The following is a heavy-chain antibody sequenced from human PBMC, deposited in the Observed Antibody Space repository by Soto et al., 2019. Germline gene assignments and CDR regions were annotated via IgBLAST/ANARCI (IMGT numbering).Heavy chain of an antibody. V-gene: IGHV1-18*01. J-gene: IGHJ4*02. D-gene: IGHD6-13*01. CDR2: ISAYNGNT. CDR1: GYTFTTYG. Sequence: ASVKVSCKASGYTFTTYGISWVRQAPGQGLEWMGWISAYNGNTNYTQKLQGRVTMTTDTSTSTAYMELRSLRSDETAVYYCARIIRLRQPLVSRADYWGQGTLVTVSS. CDR3: ARIIRLRQPLVSRADY.